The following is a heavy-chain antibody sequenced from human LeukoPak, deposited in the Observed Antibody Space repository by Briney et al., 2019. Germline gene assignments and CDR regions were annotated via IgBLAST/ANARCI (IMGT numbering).Heavy chain of an antibody. CDR1: GGSISSSSYY. J-gene: IGHJ5*02. D-gene: IGHD5-24*01. V-gene: IGHV4-39*07. CDR2: IYYSGST. CDR3: ARGWMATITA. Sequence: SETLSLTCTVSGGSISSSSYYWGWIRQPPGKGLEWIGSIYYSGSTYYNPSLKSRVTITVDTSKNQFSLKLSSVTAADTAVYYCARGWMATITAWGQGTLVTVSS.